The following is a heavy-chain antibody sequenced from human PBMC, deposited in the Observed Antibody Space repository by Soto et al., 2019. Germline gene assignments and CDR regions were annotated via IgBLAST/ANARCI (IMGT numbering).Heavy chain of an antibody. CDR2: MSHDGTKE. CDR3: AKEYGSTWIDH. Sequence: GGSLRLSCAASGFTFSSHAMNWVRQAPGKGLEWAAAMSHDGTKEYYADSVKGRFTISRDNSRNTLFLQLNSLRAEDTAVYYCAKEYGSTWIDHWGQGTLVTVSS. V-gene: IGHV3-30*18. J-gene: IGHJ4*02. D-gene: IGHD6-13*01. CDR1: GFTFSSHA.